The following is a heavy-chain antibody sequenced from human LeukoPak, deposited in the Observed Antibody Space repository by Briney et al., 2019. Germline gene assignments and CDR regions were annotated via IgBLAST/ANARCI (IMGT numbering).Heavy chain of an antibody. CDR3: ATVAGTTFDY. CDR1: GGSVSSGSYH. Sequence: PSETLSLTCTVSGGSVSSGSYHWSWIRQPPGKGLEWIGYIYYSGSTNYNPSLKSRVTISVDTSKNQFSLKLSSVTAADTAVYYCATVAGTTFDYWGQGTLVTVSS. CDR2: IYYSGST. V-gene: IGHV4-61*01. D-gene: IGHD1-7*01. J-gene: IGHJ4*02.